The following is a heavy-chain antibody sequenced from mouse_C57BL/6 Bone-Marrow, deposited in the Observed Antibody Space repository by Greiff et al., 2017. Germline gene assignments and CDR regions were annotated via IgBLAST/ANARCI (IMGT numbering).Heavy chain of an antibody. CDR2: ISSGSSTI. CDR3: AMYYAYVDV. CDR1: GFTFSDYG. J-gene: IGHJ1*03. Sequence: DVMLVESGGGLVKPGGSLKISCAASGFTFSDYGMHWVRQAPEKGLEWVAYISSGSSTIYYEDTVKGRYTISRDNAKNTLFLQMTRLRSEDTAMYYCAMYYAYVDVWGTGTTVTVSA. D-gene: IGHD1-1*01. V-gene: IGHV5-17*01.